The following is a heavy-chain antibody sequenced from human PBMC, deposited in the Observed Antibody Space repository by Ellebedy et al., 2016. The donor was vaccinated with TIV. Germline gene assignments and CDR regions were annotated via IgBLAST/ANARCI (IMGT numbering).Heavy chain of an antibody. CDR2: ISGGGGNT. D-gene: IGHD2-15*01. V-gene: IGHV3-23*01. CDR1: GVSFNKYA. J-gene: IGHJ4*02. CDR3: AKGCGGSCYWEAY. Sequence: GESLKISCVASGVSFNKYAMTWVRQAPGKGLEWVSSISGGGGNTYYADSVKGRFTISRDNSKNTLYLQINSLRAEDTAVYYCAKGCGGSCYWEAYWGQGTLVTVSS.